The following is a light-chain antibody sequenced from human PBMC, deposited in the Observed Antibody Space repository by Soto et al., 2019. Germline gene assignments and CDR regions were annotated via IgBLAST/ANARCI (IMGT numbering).Light chain of an antibody. V-gene: IGKV1-39*01. CDR3: QQSYSTPPLT. CDR1: QSISSY. J-gene: IGKJ4*01. CDR2: AAS. Sequence: DIQMTQSPSSLSASVGDRVTITCRASQSISSYLNWYQQKPGKATKLLIYAASSLQSGVPSRFSGSGSGTDFTLTISSLQPEDFASYYCQQSYSTPPLTFGGGTKVESK.